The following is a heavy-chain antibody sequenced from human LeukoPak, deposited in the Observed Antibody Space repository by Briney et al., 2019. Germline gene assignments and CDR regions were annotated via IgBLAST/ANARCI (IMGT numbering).Heavy chain of an antibody. CDR1: GGSISSYY. CDR2: IYYSGST. V-gene: IGHV4-59*01. J-gene: IGHJ3*02. D-gene: IGHD3-10*01. Sequence: SETLSLTCTVSGGSISSYYWSWIRQPPRKGLEWIGYIYYSGSTNYNPSLKSRVTISVDTSKNQFSLKLSSVTAADTAVYYCARRITMVRGVIAAFDIWGQGTMVTVSS. CDR3: ARRITMVRGVIAAFDI.